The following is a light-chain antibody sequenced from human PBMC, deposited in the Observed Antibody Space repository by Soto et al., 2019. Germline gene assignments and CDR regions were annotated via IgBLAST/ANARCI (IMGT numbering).Light chain of an antibody. CDR3: QQRSNWLLT. CDR2: DAS. J-gene: IGKJ1*01. CDR1: QSVSSY. Sequence: EIVLTQSPATLSLSPGERATLSCRASQSVSSYLAWYQQKPGQAPRLLIYDASNRATGIPARFSGSGSGTDFTLPISSLEPEDFAVYYCQQRSNWLLTFGQGTKVEIK. V-gene: IGKV3-11*01.